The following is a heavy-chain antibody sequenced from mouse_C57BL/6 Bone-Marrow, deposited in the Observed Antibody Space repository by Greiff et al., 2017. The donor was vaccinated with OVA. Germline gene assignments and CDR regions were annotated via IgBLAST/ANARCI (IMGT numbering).Heavy chain of an antibody. Sequence: VQLQQSGAELVRPGTSVKVSCKASGYAFTNYLIEWVKQRPGQGLEWIGVINPGSGGTNYNEKFKGKATLTADKSSSTAYMQLSSLTSEDSAVYFWARDWDVGGYWGQGTTLTVSS. J-gene: IGHJ2*01. CDR1: GYAFTNYL. V-gene: IGHV1-54*01. CDR3: ARDWDVGGY. CDR2: INPGSGGT. D-gene: IGHD4-1*01.